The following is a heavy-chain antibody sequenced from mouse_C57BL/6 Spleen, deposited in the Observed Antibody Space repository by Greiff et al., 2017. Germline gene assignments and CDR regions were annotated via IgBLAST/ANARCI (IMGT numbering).Heavy chain of an antibody. CDR3: ERDGYDGYGGEWDV. CDR1: GYTFTSYW. J-gene: IGHJ1*03. CDR2: INPSNGGT. Sequence: VQLQESGTELVKPGASVKLSCKASGYTFTSYWMHWVKQRPGQGLEWIGNINPSNGGTTYNEKFKSKATLTVDKSSSTAYMQLSSLTSEDSAVYYCERDGYDGYGGEWDVWGKGTTVTVA. D-gene: IGHD2-2*01. V-gene: IGHV1-53*01.